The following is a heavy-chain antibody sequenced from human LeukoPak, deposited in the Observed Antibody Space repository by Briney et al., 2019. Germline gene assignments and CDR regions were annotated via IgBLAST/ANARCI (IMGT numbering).Heavy chain of an antibody. CDR2: ITGDGNNQ. CDR1: GFTFSNYA. Sequence: GGSLRLSCAASGFTFSNYAMHWVRQAPGKGPEWVAIITGDGNNQYYADSVKGRFTISRDNSKNTLYLQMSSLRVEDMAVYYCARPHGYNYGAFDYWGQGTLVTVSS. CDR3: ARPHGYNYGAFDY. J-gene: IGHJ4*02. V-gene: IGHV3-30*04. D-gene: IGHD5-18*01.